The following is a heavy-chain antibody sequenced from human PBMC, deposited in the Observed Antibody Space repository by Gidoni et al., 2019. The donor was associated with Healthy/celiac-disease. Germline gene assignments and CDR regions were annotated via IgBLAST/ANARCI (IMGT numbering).Heavy chain of an antibody. V-gene: IGHV4-34*01. D-gene: IGHD2-8*02. CDR2: INHSGST. CDR3: ARGGILNWTSPYYFDY. J-gene: IGHJ4*02. CDR1: GGSFSGYS. Sequence: QVQLQQWGARLLQPSETLSLTCAVYGGSFSGYSWSWIRQPPGKGLEWMGEINHSGSTNYNPSLKSRVTISVDTSKNQFSLKLSSVTAADTAVYYCARGGILNWTSPYYFDYWGQGTLVTVSS.